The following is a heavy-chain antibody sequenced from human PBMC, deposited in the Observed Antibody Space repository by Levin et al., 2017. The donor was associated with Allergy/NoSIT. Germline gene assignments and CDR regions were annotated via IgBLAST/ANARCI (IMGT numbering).Heavy chain of an antibody. V-gene: IGHV4-4*07. Sequence: KSSETLSLTCTVSGDSISSYYWSWIRQPAGKGLEWIGPISTSGSTNYNPSLKSRVTMSMDTSKNQFTLKLSSVTGADTAVYYCARGPYFGSGSVSYYFDYWGQGTLVTVSS. CDR2: ISTSGST. CDR1: GDSISSYY. J-gene: IGHJ4*02. CDR3: ARGPYFGSGSVSYYFDY. D-gene: IGHD3-10*01.